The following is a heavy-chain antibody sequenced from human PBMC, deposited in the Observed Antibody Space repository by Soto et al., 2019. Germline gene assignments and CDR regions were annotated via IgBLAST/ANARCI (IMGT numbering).Heavy chain of an antibody. V-gene: IGHV3-73*01. CDR3: TRHEAYYDSSGYYYDYYGMDV. CDR1: GFTFSGSA. Sequence: GGSLRLSCAASGFTFSGSAMHWVRQASGKGLEWVGRIRSKANSYATAYAASGKGRFTISRDDSKNTAYLQMNSLKTEDTAVYYCTRHEAYYDSSGYYYDYYGMDVWGQGTTVTVSS. J-gene: IGHJ6*02. D-gene: IGHD3-22*01. CDR2: IRSKANSYAT.